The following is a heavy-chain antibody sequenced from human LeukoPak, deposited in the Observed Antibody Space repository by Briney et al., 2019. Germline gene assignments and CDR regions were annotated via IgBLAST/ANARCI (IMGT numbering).Heavy chain of an antibody. D-gene: IGHD2-2*01. Sequence: GRSLRLSCAASGFTFDDYAMHWVRQAPGKGLEWVSGISWNSGSIGYADSVKGRFTISRDNAKNSLYLQMNSLRAEDTAVYYCARDPSSSSTTKGWFDPWGQGTLVTVFS. J-gene: IGHJ5*02. CDR3: ARDPSSSSTTKGWFDP. CDR2: ISWNSGSI. CDR1: GFTFDDYA. V-gene: IGHV3-9*01.